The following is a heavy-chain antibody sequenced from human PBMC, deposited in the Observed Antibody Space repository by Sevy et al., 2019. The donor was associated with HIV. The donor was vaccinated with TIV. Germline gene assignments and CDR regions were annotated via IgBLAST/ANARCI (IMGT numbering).Heavy chain of an antibody. Sequence: GGSLRLSCTASGFTFSPYSMNWIRQAPGKGLEWLSYISGTGNTIYYAGSVKGRFTISRDNAKNSLYLQMNSLRAEDTAVYYCARVPLYSDSHINDYWGQGTRVTVSS. J-gene: IGHJ4*02. CDR3: ARVPLYSDSHINDY. CDR1: GFTFSPYS. D-gene: IGHD3-22*01. CDR2: ISGTGNTI. V-gene: IGHV3-48*04.